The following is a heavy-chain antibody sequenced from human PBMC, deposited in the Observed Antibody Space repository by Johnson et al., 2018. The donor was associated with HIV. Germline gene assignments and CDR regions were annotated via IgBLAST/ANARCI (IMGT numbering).Heavy chain of an antibody. V-gene: IGHV3-53*01. J-gene: IGHJ3*02. CDR1: GFTVSYNY. CDR3: ARGYGDWCGAFDI. Sequence: VQLVESGGGLIQPGGSLRLSCVASGFTVSYNYMNWVRQAPGKGLEWVSVIYSGGNTFYADSVQGRFTISRDNSKNTLDLHMNSLRVEDTAVYYCARGYGDWCGAFDIWGQGTTVTVSS. CDR2: IYSGGNT. D-gene: IGHD4-17*01.